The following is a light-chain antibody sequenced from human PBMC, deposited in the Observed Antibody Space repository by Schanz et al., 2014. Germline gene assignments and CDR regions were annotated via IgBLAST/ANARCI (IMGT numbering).Light chain of an antibody. Sequence: QSVLTQPASVSGSPGQSITISCTGTRSDIGGYNYVSWYQQHPGKAPKLMIYEVNKRPSGVPDRFSGSKSGNTASLTVSGLQAEDEADYYCCSYAGSGLYVFGTGTKLTVL. CDR2: EVN. V-gene: IGLV2-8*01. CDR3: CSYAGSGLYV. J-gene: IGLJ1*01. CDR1: RSDIGGYNY.